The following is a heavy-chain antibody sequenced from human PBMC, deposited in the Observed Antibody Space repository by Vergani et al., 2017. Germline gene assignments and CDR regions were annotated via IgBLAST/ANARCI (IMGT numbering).Heavy chain of an antibody. CDR3: ARAKRPERRLLYYYYYYMDV. V-gene: IGHV4-39*01. Sequence: QLQLQESGPGLVKPSETLSLTCTVSGGSISSSSYYWGWIRQPPGKGLEWIGSIYYSGSTYYNPSLKSRVTISVDTSKNQFSLKLSSVTAADTAVYYCARAKRPERRLLYYYYYYMDVWGKGTTVTVSS. CDR2: IYYSGST. D-gene: IGHD1-14*01. CDR1: GGSISSSSYY. J-gene: IGHJ6*03.